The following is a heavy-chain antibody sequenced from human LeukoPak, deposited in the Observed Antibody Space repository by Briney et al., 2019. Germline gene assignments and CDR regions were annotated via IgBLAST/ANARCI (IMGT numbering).Heavy chain of an antibody. Sequence: SETLSLTCTVSGGSISSGGYYWSWVRQHPGKGLEWIGYIYYSGSTYYNPSLKSRVTISVDTSKNQFSLKLSSVTAADTAVYYCAAMSGYSYGYGFDYWGQGTLVTVSS. D-gene: IGHD5-18*01. CDR1: GGSISSGGYY. CDR3: AAMSGYSYGYGFDY. V-gene: IGHV4-31*03. CDR2: IYYSGST. J-gene: IGHJ4*02.